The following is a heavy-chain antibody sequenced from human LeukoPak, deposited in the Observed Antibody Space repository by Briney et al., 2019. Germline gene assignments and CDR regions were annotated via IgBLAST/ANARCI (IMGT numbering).Heavy chain of an antibody. CDR1: GFSFTNAW. J-gene: IGHJ4*02. CDR3: ARDKEGGSNDH. Sequence: GGSLRLSCAASGFSFTNAWMSWVRQAPGKGLEWVANIKEDGREKKYVDSLKDRFTISRDNTKNSVYLQMSGLRVDDTAIYYCARDKEGGSNDHWGQGTLVTVSS. CDR2: IKEDGREK. D-gene: IGHD2-15*01. V-gene: IGHV3-7*01.